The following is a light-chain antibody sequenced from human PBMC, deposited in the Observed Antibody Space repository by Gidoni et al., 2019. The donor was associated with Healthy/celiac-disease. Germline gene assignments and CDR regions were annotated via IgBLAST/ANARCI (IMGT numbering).Light chain of an antibody. CDR3: MQATQVPWT. V-gene: IGKV2-24*01. CDR2: KIS. CDR1: QSRVHRDGNTY. Sequence: DIVLTQTHLSSPVTLGQPASISCRPSQSRVHRDGNTYLSLLQQRPGQPPRRLIYKISNRFSGVPDRFNGSGAGTEFTLKISRVGAEGVGVDYCMQATQVPWTFGQGTKVEIK. J-gene: IGKJ1*01.